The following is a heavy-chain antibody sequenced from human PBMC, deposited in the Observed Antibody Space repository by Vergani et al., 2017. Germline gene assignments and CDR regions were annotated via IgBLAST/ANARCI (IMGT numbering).Heavy chain of an antibody. J-gene: IGHJ4*02. CDR1: GGSISSGSYY. V-gene: IGHV4-61*02. Sequence: QVQLQESGPGLVKPSQPLPLTCTVSGGSISSGSYYWSWIRQPAGKGLEWIGRIYTSGSTNYNPSLKSRVTISVDTSKNQFSLKLSSVTAADTAVYYCASSRGQFDYWGQGTLVTVSS. CDR3: ASSRGQFDY. CDR2: IYTSGST.